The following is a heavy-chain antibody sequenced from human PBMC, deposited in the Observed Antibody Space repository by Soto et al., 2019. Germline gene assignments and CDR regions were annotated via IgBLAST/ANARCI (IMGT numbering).Heavy chain of an antibody. CDR3: TRDASRDSSARGWFDP. D-gene: IGHD6-13*01. V-gene: IGHV3-21*01. CDR1: GFTFRSFT. Sequence: PGGSLRLSCAASGFTFRSFTMNWVRQAPGKGLEWVSTISSNSAYIYYTDALRGRFTISRGNAKNSLHLQMNSLRAEDTAVYYCTRDASRDSSARGWFDPWGPGNLVTVSS. CDR2: ISSNSAYI. J-gene: IGHJ5*02.